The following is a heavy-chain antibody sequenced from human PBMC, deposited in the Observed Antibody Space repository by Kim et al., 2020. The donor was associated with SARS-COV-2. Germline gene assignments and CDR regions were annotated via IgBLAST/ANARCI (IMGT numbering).Heavy chain of an antibody. CDR3: ARRGAAASYYFDY. CDR2: ISANGVNT. CDR1: GFTFSSFG. V-gene: IGHV3-23*01. Sequence: GGSLRLSCAASGFTFSSFGMTWVRQAPGKGLEWVSIISANGVNTYYADSVKGRFTISRDNSKNTLYLQMNSLRAEDTAVYYSARRGAAASYYFDYLGQGT. D-gene: IGHD6-13*01. J-gene: IGHJ4*02.